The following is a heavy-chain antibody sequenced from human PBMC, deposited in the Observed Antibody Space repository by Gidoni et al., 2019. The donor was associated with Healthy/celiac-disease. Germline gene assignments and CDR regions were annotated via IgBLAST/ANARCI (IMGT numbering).Heavy chain of an antibody. V-gene: IGHV3-30-3*01. CDR3: ARDLVATLYYFDY. Sequence: QVPLVEPGGGVVQPGRSLRLSCAASGFPFSSYAMHWVRQAPGKGLELVAVISYDGSNKYYADSVKGRFTISRDNSKNTLYLQMNSLRAEDTAVYYCARDLVATLYYFDYWGQGTLVTVSS. D-gene: IGHD5-12*01. CDR1: GFPFSSYA. J-gene: IGHJ4*02. CDR2: ISYDGSNK.